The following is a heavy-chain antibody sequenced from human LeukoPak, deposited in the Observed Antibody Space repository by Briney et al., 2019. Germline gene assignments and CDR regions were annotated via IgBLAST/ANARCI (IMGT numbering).Heavy chain of an antibody. CDR3: ARGDVGYYDFWSGYPRAFDY. D-gene: IGHD3-3*01. CDR2: IYYSGST. J-gene: IGHJ4*02. V-gene: IGHV4-59*01. CDR1: GGSISSYY. Sequence: SETLSLTCTVSGGSISSYYWSWIRQPPGKGLEWIGHIYYSGSTNYNPSLKSRVTISVDTSKNQFSLKLSSVTAADTAVYYCARGDVGYYDFWSGYPRAFDYWGQGTLVTVSS.